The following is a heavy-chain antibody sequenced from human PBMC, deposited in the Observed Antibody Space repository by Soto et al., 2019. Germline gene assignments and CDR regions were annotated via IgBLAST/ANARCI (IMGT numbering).Heavy chain of an antibody. CDR3: ARDPGIAAAGTYYGMDV. D-gene: IGHD6-13*01. J-gene: IGHJ6*02. V-gene: IGHV4-59*01. CDR2: IYYSGST. CDR1: GGSISSYY. Sequence: SGTLSLTCTVSGGSISSYYWSWIRQPPGKGLEWIGYIYYSGSTNYNPSLKSRVTISVDTSKNQFSLKLSSVTAADTAVYYCARDPGIAAAGTYYGMDVWGQGTTVTVSS.